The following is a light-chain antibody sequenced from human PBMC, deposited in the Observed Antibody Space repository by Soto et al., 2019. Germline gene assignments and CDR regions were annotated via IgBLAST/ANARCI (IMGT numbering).Light chain of an antibody. J-gene: IGLJ2*01. Sequence: QSALTQPASVSGSPGQSITISCTGTSSDVGGYNYVSWYQQHPGKAPKLMIYEVSNRPSGVSNRFSGSKSGNTASLTISGLPAEDEADYYCSSYTSSSHVVFGGGTKLTVL. CDR3: SSYTSSSHVV. CDR2: EVS. CDR1: SSDVGGYNY. V-gene: IGLV2-14*01.